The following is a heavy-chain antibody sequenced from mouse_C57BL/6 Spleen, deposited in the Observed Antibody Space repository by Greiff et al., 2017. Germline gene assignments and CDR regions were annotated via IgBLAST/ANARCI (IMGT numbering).Heavy chain of an antibody. Sequence: QVQLQQPGTELVKPGASVKLSCKASGYTFTSYWMHWVKLRPGQGLEWIGNINPSNGGTNYNEQFKSKATLTVDKSSSTAYMQLSSLTSEDSAVYYCARRGTVVARYFEVWGTGTTVTVSS. V-gene: IGHV1-53*01. CDR2: INPSNGGT. J-gene: IGHJ1*03. CDR1: GYTFTSYW. CDR3: ARRGTVVARYFEV. D-gene: IGHD1-1*01.